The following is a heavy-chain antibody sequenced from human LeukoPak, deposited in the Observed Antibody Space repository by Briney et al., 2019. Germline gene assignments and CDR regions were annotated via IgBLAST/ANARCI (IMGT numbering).Heavy chain of an antibody. CDR2: IKQDGSEK. CDR3: ARDHRPYSSGWENAFLRVPFDY. CDR1: GFTISSYW. J-gene: IGHJ4*02. Sequence: GGSLRLSCAASGFTISSYWMSWVRQAPGKGLEWVANIKQDGSEKYYVDSEKGPFTISRDNAKNSLYLQMNSLRAEDTAVYYCARDHRPYSSGWENAFLRVPFDYWGQGTLVTVSS. V-gene: IGHV3-7*01. D-gene: IGHD6-19*01.